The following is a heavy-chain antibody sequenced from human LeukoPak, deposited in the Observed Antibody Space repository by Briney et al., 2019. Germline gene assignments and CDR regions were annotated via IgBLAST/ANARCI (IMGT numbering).Heavy chain of an antibody. Sequence: PGGSLRLSCAASGLTVSSNYMNWVRQAPGKGLEWVSALYIGSNTYYADSVRGRFTISRDNSKNTLYLQVNSLRAEDTAIYYCTTAAGYNYGQYWGQGTLVTVSS. J-gene: IGHJ4*02. CDR2: LYIGSNT. V-gene: IGHV3-53*01. CDR1: GLTVSSNY. CDR3: TTAAGYNYGQY. D-gene: IGHD5-18*01.